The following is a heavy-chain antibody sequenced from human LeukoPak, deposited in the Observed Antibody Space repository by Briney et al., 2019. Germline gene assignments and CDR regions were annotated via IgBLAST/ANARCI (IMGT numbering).Heavy chain of an antibody. CDR2: ISGSGGST. CDR3: AKELMPVATIGSYYFDY. D-gene: IGHD5-12*01. V-gene: IGHV3-23*01. Sequence: QSGGSLRLSCAASGFTFSSYAMSWVRQAPGKGLEWVSAISGSGGSTYYADSVKGRFTISRDNSKNTLYLQMNSLRAEDTAVYYCAKELMPVATIGSYYFDYWGQGTLVTVFS. J-gene: IGHJ4*02. CDR1: GFTFSSYA.